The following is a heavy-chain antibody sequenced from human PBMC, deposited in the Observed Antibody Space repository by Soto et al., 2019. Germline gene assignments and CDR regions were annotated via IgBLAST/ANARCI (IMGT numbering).Heavy chain of an antibody. J-gene: IGHJ2*01. D-gene: IGHD3-22*01. CDR3: ARVQVVVLRSGWYFDL. CDR2: IYYSGST. V-gene: IGHV4-31*01. CDR1: GGSISSGGYY. Sequence: QVQLQESGPGLVKPSQTLSLTCTVSGGSISSGGYYWSWIRQHPGKGLDWIGYIYYSGSTYYNPSLESPVTISVDTSKNQFSLKLSSVTAADTAVYYCARVQVVVLRSGWYFDLWGRGTLVTVSS.